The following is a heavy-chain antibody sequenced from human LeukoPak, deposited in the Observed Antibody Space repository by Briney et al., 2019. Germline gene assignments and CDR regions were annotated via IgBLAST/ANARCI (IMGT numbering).Heavy chain of an antibody. Sequence: SSQTLSRTCTVSGGSISSGDYYWSWIRQPPGKGLEWIVYIYYSGSTYYNPSLKSRLTISVETSKNQFSLKLSSVTAADTAVYYCASTYESNGYLLGYWGQGTLVTVSS. V-gene: IGHV4-30-4*08. CDR2: IYYSGST. J-gene: IGHJ4*02. CDR3: ASTYESNGYLLGY. D-gene: IGHD3-22*01. CDR1: GGSISSGDYY.